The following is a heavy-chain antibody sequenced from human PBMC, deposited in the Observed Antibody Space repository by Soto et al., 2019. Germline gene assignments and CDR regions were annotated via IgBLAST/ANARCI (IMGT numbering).Heavy chain of an antibody. V-gene: IGHV3-9*01. Sequence: GGSLRLSCAASGFTFDDYAMHWVRQAPGKGLEWVSGISRNSGSIGYADFVKGRFTISRDNAKNSLYLQMNSLRAEDTALYYCAKGYNYDSSGFNDFWGQGT. CDR3: AKGYNYDSSGFNDF. J-gene: IGHJ4*02. CDR1: GFTFDDYA. CDR2: ISRNSGSI. D-gene: IGHD3-22*01.